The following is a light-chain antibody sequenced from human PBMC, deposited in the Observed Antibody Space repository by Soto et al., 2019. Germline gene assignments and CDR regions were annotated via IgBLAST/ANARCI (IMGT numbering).Light chain of an antibody. Sequence: DLQMTQSPSSLSASVGDRVTFTCRASQDIAIYLAWYQQKPGEAPNLLIHTASTLHGGVPSRFSGSGSGTEFTLTISSLQPDDFATYYCQQYNSYSITFGQGTRLEI. CDR1: QDIAIY. CDR2: TAS. CDR3: QQYNSYSIT. J-gene: IGKJ5*01. V-gene: IGKV1-9*01.